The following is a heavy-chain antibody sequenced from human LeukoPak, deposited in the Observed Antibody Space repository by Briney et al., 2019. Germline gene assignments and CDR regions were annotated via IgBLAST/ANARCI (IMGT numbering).Heavy chain of an antibody. CDR3: TREGTQLWELLDY. Sequence: GGSLRLSCAASGFTFSSHAMTWVRQAPGKGLEWVGFIRSKAFGGTTEYAASVKGRFTISRDDSKSIAYLQMNSLKTEDTAVYYCTREGTQLWELLDYWGQGTLVTVSS. J-gene: IGHJ4*02. CDR2: IRSKAFGGTT. D-gene: IGHD1-26*01. V-gene: IGHV3-49*04. CDR1: GFTFSSHA.